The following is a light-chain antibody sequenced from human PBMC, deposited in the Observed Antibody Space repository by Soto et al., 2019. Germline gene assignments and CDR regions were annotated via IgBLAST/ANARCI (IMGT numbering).Light chain of an antibody. J-gene: IGKJ1*01. V-gene: IGKV3-20*01. Sequence: EIVMTQSPGTVSVFPGETVTLSFRASQSVSGYLDWFNQKPGQAPRLLIYDASTRATGIPDRLSGSGSGTEFTLTISRMEPEDFAVYYCQQYGSSGTFGQGTKVDIK. CDR1: QSVSGY. CDR2: DAS. CDR3: QQYGSSGT.